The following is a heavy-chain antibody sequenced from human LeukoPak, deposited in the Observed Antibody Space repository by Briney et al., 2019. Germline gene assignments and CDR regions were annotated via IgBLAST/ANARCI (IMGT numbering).Heavy chain of an antibody. CDR1: GGSISSGGYY. J-gene: IGHJ6*02. V-gene: IGHV4-31*03. CDR3: ARDRRELELGEDYYYYGMDV. Sequence: SQTLSLTCTVSGGSISSGGYYWSWTRQHPGKGLEWIGYIYYSGSTYYNPSLKSRVTISVDTSKNQFSLKLSSVTAADTAVYYCARDRRELELGEDYYYYGMDVWGQGTTVTVSS. D-gene: IGHD1-7*01. CDR2: IYYSGST.